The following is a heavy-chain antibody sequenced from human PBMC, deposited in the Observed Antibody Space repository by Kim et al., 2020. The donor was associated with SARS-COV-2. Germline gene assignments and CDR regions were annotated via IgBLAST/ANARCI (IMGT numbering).Heavy chain of an antibody. V-gene: IGHV3-20*04. CDR1: GFTFDDYG. Sequence: GGSLRLSCAASGFTFDDYGMSWVRQAPGKGLDWVSAINWNGDSAGYVDSVKGRFTISRDNANNSLYLQMDSLRAEDTAVYYCARGRGTFPQFYIDVWGKG. D-gene: IGHD1-1*01. CDR3: ARGRGTFPQFYIDV. CDR2: INWNGDSA. J-gene: IGHJ6*03.